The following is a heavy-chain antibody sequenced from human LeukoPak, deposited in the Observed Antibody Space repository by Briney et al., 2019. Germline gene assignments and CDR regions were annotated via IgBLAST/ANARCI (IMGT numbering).Heavy chain of an antibody. Sequence: PSGTLSLTCTVSGGSISSGDYYWSWIRQPPGKGLEWIGYIYYSGSTYYNPSLKSRVTISVDTSKNQFSLKLSSVTAADTAVYYCARDHSSIFRGPAWRRGDYYMDVWGKGTTVTVSS. D-gene: IGHD3-3*02. J-gene: IGHJ6*03. V-gene: IGHV4-30-4*08. CDR3: ARDHSSIFRGPAWRRGDYYMDV. CDR2: IYYSGST. CDR1: GGSISSGDYY.